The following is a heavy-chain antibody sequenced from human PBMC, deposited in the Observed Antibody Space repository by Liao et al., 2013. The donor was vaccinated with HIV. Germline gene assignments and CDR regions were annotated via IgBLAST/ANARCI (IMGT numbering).Heavy chain of an antibody. Sequence: QVHLQQWGAGLLKPSETLSLTCAVYGGSFTTHHWSWIRQPAGKGLEWIGRFYSSGSPKYNPSLKSRVAMSVDTSRNQFSLRLSSVTAADTAVYYCARAVPTIHYYFYMDVWGEGTTVTVSS. CDR1: GGSFTTHH. V-gene: IGHV4-59*10. CDR3: ARAVPTIHYYFYMDV. D-gene: IGHD5-12*01. J-gene: IGHJ6*03. CDR2: FYSSGSP.